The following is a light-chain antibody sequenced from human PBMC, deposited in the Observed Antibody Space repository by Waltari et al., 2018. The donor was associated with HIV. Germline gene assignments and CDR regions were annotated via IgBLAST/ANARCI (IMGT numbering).Light chain of an antibody. Sequence: DIVMTQSPDSLAVSLGERATINCKSSQSVLYSSNSKNYLAWYQQKPGQPPKLLIYWASTRESGVPDRFSGSGSGTDFTLTISSLQAEDVAVYYCQQYYSTPRTVDGGTKVEIK. CDR2: WAS. V-gene: IGKV4-1*01. CDR3: QQYYSTPRT. CDR1: QSVLYSSNSKNY. J-gene: IGKJ4*01.